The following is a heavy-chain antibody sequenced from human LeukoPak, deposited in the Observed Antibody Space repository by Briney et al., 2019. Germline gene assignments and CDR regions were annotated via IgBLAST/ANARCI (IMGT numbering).Heavy chain of an antibody. CDR3: ARSYGSGSYPFDY. J-gene: IGHJ4*02. V-gene: IGHV4-59*01. D-gene: IGHD3-10*01. CDR2: IFYSGST. Sequence: SETLSLTCTVSGGSISTYYWSWIRQPPGKGLEWIGHIFYSGSTNYNPSLKSRVTISVDTSKNQFSLKLSSVTAADTAVYYCARSYGSGSYPFDYWGQGTLVTVSS. CDR1: GGSISTYY.